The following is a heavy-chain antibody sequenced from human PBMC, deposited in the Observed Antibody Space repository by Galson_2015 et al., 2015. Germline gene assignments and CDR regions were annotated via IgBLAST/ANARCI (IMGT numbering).Heavy chain of an antibody. V-gene: IGHV3-30-3*01. D-gene: IGHD4-17*01. J-gene: IGHJ6*02. CDR2: ISYDGSNK. Sequence: SLRLSCAASGFTFSSYAMHWVRQAPGKGLAWVAVISYDGSNKYYADSVKGRFTISRDNSKNTLYLQMNSLRAEDTAVYYCAREGTTVTTEEHYYYYGMDVWGQGTTATVSS. CDR3: AREGTTVTTEEHYYYYGMDV. CDR1: GFTFSSYA.